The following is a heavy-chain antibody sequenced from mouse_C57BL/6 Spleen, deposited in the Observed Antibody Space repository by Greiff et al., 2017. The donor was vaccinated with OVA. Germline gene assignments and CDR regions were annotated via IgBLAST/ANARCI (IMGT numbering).Heavy chain of an antibody. V-gene: IGHV5-4*01. CDR1: GFTFSSYA. J-gene: IGHJ3*01. CDR3: ARDHGITTVVAGGFAY. D-gene: IGHD1-1*01. Sequence: EVMLVESGGGLVKPGGSLKLSCAASGFTFSSYAMSWVRQTPEKRLEWVATISDGGSYTYYPDNVKGRFTISRDNAKNNLYLQMSHLKSEDTAMYYCARDHGITTVVAGGFAYWGQGTLVTVSA. CDR2: ISDGGSYT.